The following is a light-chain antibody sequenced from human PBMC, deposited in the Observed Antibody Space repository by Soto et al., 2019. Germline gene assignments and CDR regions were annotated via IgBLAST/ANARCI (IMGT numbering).Light chain of an antibody. J-gene: IGKJ1*01. Sequence: EIVLTQSPATLSSSPGERATLSCRASQTVNSRLAWYQHKPGQAPRLLIYHTSNRETGIQAMFSGSGSGTEFTLTISSLEPEDFAVYYCHQRQSWPRTFGQGTKVDIK. CDR2: HTS. CDR3: HQRQSWPRT. V-gene: IGKV3-11*01. CDR1: QTVNSR.